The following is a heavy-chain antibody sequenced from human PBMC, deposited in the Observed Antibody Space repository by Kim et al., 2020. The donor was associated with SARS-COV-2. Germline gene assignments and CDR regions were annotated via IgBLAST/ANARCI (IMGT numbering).Heavy chain of an antibody. V-gene: IGHV4-61*01. Sequence: SETLSLTCTVSGGSVSSGSYYWSWIRQPPGKGLEWIGYIYYSGSTNYNPSLKSRVTISVDTSKNQFSLKLSSVTAADTAVYYCASSNDYGDYRKWFDPWGQGTLVTVSS. CDR2: IYYSGST. J-gene: IGHJ5*02. CDR1: GGSVSSGSYY. D-gene: IGHD4-17*01. CDR3: ASSNDYGDYRKWFDP.